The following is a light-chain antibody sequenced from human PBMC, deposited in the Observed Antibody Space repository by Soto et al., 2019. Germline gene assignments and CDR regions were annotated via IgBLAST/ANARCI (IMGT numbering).Light chain of an antibody. Sequence: EVVLTQSPGTLSLSPGEGATLSCRASQSVRSGSLAWYQQKPGQAPRLLIFGASSRATDTPDRFSGSGSGTDFTLTITRVDTEDFAVYYCQLYGRSPQFGQGTKLEIK. CDR3: QLYGRSPQ. CDR1: QSVRSGS. CDR2: GAS. V-gene: IGKV3-20*01. J-gene: IGKJ2*01.